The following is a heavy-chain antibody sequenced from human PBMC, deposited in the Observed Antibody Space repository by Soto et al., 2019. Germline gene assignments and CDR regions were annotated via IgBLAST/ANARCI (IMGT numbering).Heavy chain of an antibody. CDR3: ARDNEDIVVVPAAN. V-gene: IGHV1-18*01. J-gene: IGHJ4*02. CDR1: GYTFTSYG. Sequence: ASVRVSCSAAGYTFTSYGIIWVRQTPGQGLEWMGWISAYNGNTNYAQKLQGRVTMTTDTSTSTAYMELRSMRSDDTAVYYCARDNEDIVVVPAANWGQGTLVTVSS. CDR2: ISAYNGNT. D-gene: IGHD2-2*01.